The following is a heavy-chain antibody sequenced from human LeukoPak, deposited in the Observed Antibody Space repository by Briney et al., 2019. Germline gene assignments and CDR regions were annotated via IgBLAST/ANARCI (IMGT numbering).Heavy chain of an antibody. CDR1: GGTFSSYA. D-gene: IGHD6-13*01. CDR2: IIPIFGTA. V-gene: IGHV1-69*13. Sequence: SVKVSCKAPGGTFSSYAISWVRQAPGQGLEWMGGIIPIFGTANYAQKFQGRVTITADESTSTAYMELSSLRSEDTAVYYCARVPRLRSSSWYFDYWGQGTLVTVSS. CDR3: ARVPRLRSSSWYFDY. J-gene: IGHJ4*02.